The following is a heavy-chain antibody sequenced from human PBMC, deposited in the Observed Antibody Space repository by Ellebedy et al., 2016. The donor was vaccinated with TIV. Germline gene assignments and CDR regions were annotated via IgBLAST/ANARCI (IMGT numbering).Heavy chain of an antibody. Sequence: PGGSLRLSCAASGFTFSSYAMSRVRQAPGKGLEWVSDISDSGASTYYVDSVKGRFTTPRDNSNDMVYLQINSLRPDDTAVYYCAKESGLSGWYFDYWGQGTLVTVSS. CDR2: ISDSGAST. D-gene: IGHD6-19*01. CDR3: AKESGLSGWYFDY. J-gene: IGHJ4*02. CDR1: GFTFSSYA. V-gene: IGHV3-23*01.